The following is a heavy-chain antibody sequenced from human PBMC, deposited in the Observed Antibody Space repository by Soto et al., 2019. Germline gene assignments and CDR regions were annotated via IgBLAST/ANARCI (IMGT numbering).Heavy chain of an antibody. CDR2: IIPIFGTA. CDR3: ARGTNYYDSSGFYNWFDP. Sequence: SVKVSCKASGGTFSSYAISWVRQAPGQGLEWMGGIIPIFGTANYAQKFQGRVTITADESTSTAYMELSSLRSEDTAVYYCARGTNYYDSSGFYNWFDPWGQGTLVTVS. J-gene: IGHJ5*02. D-gene: IGHD3-22*01. V-gene: IGHV1-69*13. CDR1: GGTFSSYA.